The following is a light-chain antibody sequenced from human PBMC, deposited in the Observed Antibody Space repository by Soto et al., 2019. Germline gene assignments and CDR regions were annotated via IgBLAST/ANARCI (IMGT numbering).Light chain of an antibody. CDR2: DAS. CDR1: QSVSSY. CDR3: QQYLNVPLT. V-gene: IGKV3-11*01. Sequence: IVLTQSPGTLSSSPGERAPLSCRASQSVSSYLAWYQQKPGQAPRLLIYDASNRATGIPARFSGSGSGTDFTLTISSLRPEDIATYYCQQYLNVPLTFGQGTRLEIK. J-gene: IGKJ5*01.